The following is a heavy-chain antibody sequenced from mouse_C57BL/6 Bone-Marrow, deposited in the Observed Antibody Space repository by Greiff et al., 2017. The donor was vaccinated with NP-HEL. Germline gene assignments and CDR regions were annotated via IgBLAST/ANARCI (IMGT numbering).Heavy chain of an antibody. CDR2: IRLKSDNYAT. Sequence: DVQLVESGGGLVQPGGSMKLSCVASGFTFSNYWMNWVRQSPEKGLEWVAQIRLKSDNYATHYAESVKGRFTISRDDSKSSVYLQMNNLRAEDTGIYYCTLYGRYFDVWGTGTTVTVSS. J-gene: IGHJ1*03. V-gene: IGHV6-3*01. CDR1: GFTFSNYW. CDR3: TLYGRYFDV. D-gene: IGHD1-1*01.